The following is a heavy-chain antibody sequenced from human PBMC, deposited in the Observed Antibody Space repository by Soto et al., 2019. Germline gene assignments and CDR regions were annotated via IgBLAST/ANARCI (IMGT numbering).Heavy chain of an antibody. Sequence: QVQLVQSGAEVKKPGSSVKVSCKASGDTFSRHTISWVRQAPGQGLEWMGRIIPILGIANYAQKFQGRVTITADKSTSTAYMDLSSLRSEDTAVYYCAGVAEMGTVTKGYDYYMDVWGKGTTVTVSS. CDR1: GDTFSRHT. CDR2: IIPILGIA. V-gene: IGHV1-69*02. CDR3: AGVAEMGTVTKGYDYYMDV. J-gene: IGHJ6*03. D-gene: IGHD4-17*01.